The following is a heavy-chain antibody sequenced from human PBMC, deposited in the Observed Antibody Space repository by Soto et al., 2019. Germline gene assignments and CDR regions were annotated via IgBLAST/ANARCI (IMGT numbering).Heavy chain of an antibody. CDR2: ISGNSGSI. D-gene: IGHD6-13*01. Sequence: PGGSLRLSCAASGFTFSSYAMSWVRQAPGKGLEWVSGISGNSGSICYADSVKGRFTISRDNAKNTLYLQMNSLRAEDTALYYCAKEHSSSWSPGAFDIWGQGTMVTVS. CDR3: AKEHSSSWSPGAFDI. V-gene: IGHV3-23*01. J-gene: IGHJ3*02. CDR1: GFTFSSYA.